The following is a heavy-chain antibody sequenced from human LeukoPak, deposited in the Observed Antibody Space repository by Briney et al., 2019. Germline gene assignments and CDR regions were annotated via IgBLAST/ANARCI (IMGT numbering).Heavy chain of an antibody. Sequence: GGSLRLSCAASGFTFSSYNMNWVRQAPGEGLEWVSSITSGSSYIYYADSVKGRFTISRDNAKNSLYLQMNSLRAEDTAVYYCAKDIVGGGDDYWGQGTLVIVSS. CDR2: ITSGSSYI. D-gene: IGHD2-21*02. CDR3: AKDIVGGGDDY. J-gene: IGHJ4*02. V-gene: IGHV3-21*01. CDR1: GFTFSSYN.